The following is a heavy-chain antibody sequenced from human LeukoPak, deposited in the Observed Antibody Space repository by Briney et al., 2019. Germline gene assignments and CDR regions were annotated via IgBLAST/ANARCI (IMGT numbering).Heavy chain of an antibody. CDR2: IDWDDDK. CDR1: GFSLRTSGMR. D-gene: IGHD1-26*01. Sequence: SGPALVRPTQTLTLTCTFSGFSLRTSGMRVSWIRQPPGKALEWLARIDWDDDKFYSTSLKTRLTIYKDTSKNQVVLTMTNMDPVDTATYHCPRGSGSYGLSFDYLGQGTMVTVSS. J-gene: IGHJ4*02. CDR3: PRGSGSYGLSFDY. V-gene: IGHV2-70*04.